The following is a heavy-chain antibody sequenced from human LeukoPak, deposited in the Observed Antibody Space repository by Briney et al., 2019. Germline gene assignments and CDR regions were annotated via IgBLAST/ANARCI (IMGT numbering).Heavy chain of an antibody. CDR3: ARRDYYGSGSFDY. CDR1: GFTFDDYA. CDR2: IKKDGSDK. D-gene: IGHD3-10*01. V-gene: IGHV3-7*03. Sequence: PGRSLRLSCAASGFTFDDYAMHWVRQAPGKGLEWAANIKKDGSDKNYVDSVKGRFTISRDNAKNSLYLQMNSLRAEDTALYHCARRDYYGSGSFDYWGQGTLVTVSS. J-gene: IGHJ4*02.